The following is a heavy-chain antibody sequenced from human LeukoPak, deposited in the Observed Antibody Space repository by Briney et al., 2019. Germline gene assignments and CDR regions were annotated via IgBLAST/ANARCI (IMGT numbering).Heavy chain of an antibody. Sequence: SETLSLTCTVSGGSISSYYWSWIRQPAGKGLEWIGRIYTSGSTNYNPSLKSRVTISVDTSKNQFSLKLSSVIAADTAVYYCARGYRYCSSTSCYYYFDYWGQGTLVTVSS. J-gene: IGHJ4*02. CDR2: IYTSGST. D-gene: IGHD2-2*01. CDR1: GGSISSYY. CDR3: ARGYRYCSSTSCYYYFDY. V-gene: IGHV4-4*07.